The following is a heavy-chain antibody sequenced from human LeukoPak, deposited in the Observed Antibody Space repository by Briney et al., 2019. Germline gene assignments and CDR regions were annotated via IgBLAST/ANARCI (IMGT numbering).Heavy chain of an antibody. V-gene: IGHV3-43*02. CDR1: GFTFDDHA. J-gene: IGHJ3*02. Sequence: GGSLRLSCAASGFTFDDHAMHWVRPAPGKGLEWVSLISGDGGSTYYEDSVKGRFTISRDNSKNSLYLQMNSLRTEDTALYYCAALEHAFDIWGQGTMVIVSS. CDR2: ISGDGGST. CDR3: AALEHAFDI. D-gene: IGHD5-24*01.